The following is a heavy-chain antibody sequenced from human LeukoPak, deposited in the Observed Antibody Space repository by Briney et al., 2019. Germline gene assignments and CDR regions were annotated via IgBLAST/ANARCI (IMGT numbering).Heavy chain of an antibody. V-gene: IGHV4-31*03. D-gene: IGHD3-22*01. CDR2: IYYSGST. CDR3: ARGPSRGITMIVVNVWFDP. Sequence: SQTLSLTCTVSGGSISSGGYYWSRIRQHPGKGLEWIGYIYYSGSTYYNPSLKSRVTISVDTSKNQFSLKLSSVTAADTAVYYCARGPSRGITMIVVNVWFDPWGQGTLVTVSS. J-gene: IGHJ5*02. CDR1: GGSISSGGYY.